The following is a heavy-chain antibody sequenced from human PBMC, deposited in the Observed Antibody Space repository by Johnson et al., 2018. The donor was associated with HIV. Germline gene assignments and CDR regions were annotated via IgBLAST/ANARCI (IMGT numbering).Heavy chain of an antibody. CDR1: GFTFSDYY. V-gene: IGHV3-11*04. D-gene: IGHD6-6*01. CDR2: IRRSGSTI. Sequence: QVQLVEYGGGLVKPGGSLRLSCAASGFTFSDYYMSWIRQAPGKGPEWLSYIRRSGSTIYYADSVKGRFTISRDNAKNSLYLQMSSLRAEDTAVYYCARDLAIGGRTDAFDIWGQGTMVTVSS. J-gene: IGHJ3*02. CDR3: ARDLAIGGRTDAFDI.